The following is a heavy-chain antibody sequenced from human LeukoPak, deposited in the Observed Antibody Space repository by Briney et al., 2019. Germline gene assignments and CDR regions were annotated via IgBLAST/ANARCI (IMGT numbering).Heavy chain of an antibody. D-gene: IGHD6-19*01. CDR2: MNPNSGNT. J-gene: IGHJ6*02. V-gene: IGHV1-8*01. CDR3: ARGQDSSGWYRWYYYYYGMDV. CDR1: GYTFTSYD. Sequence: ASVKVSCKASGYTFTSYDINWVRQATGQGLEWMGWMNPNSGNTGYAQKFQGRVTMTRNTSISTAYMELSSLRSEDTAVYYCARGQDSSGWYRWYYYYYGMDVWGQGTTVTVYS.